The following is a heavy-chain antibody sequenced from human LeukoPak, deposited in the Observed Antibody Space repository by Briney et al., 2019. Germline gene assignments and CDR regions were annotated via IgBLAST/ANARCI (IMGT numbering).Heavy chain of an antibody. CDR2: ISGSGVNT. D-gene: IGHD3-10*01. CDR1: GFSFSSYA. CDR3: EKYPRFGSGVISNYY. Sequence: GGSLRLSCAASGFSFSSYAMSWVRQPPGKGLEWVSGISGSGVNTYYPDSVKGRFTVSRDNTKNTLYLQQHRLSAEDAAVYYCEKYPRFGSGVISNYYWGQGTLVTVST. V-gene: IGHV3-23*01. J-gene: IGHJ4*02.